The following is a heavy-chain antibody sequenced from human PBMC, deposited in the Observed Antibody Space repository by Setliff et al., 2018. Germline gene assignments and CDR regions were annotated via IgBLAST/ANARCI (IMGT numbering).Heavy chain of an antibody. D-gene: IGHD5-18*01. CDR1: GGSFSAYY. Sequence: PSETLSLTCAVYGGSFSAYYWSWIRQPPGKGLEWIGEINHSGSTKYNPSLKTRVTISVDTSKNQFSLKLSFVTAADTAVYYCVRQGLDTGRTRWWFDPWGQGTLVTVSS. J-gene: IGHJ5*02. V-gene: IGHV4-34*01. CDR3: VRQGLDTGRTRWWFDP. CDR2: INHSGST.